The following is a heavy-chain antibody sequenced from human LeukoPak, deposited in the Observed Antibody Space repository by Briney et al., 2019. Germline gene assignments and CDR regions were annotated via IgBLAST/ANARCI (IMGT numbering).Heavy chain of an antibody. CDR2: IYYSGST. J-gene: IGHJ4*02. D-gene: IGHD6-19*01. V-gene: IGHV4-59*01. Sequence: SETLSLTCTVSGGSISSYYWSWIRQPPGKGLEWIGYIYYSGSTNYNPSLRSRVTISVDTSKIQFSLELSSVTAADTAVYYCARDGNGSVNVRGWGGPYEGHFDYWGQGTLVTVSS. CDR1: GGSISSYY. CDR3: ARDGNGSVNVRGWGGPYEGHFDY.